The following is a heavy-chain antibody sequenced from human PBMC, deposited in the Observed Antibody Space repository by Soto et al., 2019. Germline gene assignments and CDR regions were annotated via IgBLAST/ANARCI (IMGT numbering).Heavy chain of an antibody. CDR2: TITSGGYK. CDR3: VPDAVVIAASGY. D-gene: IGHD2-15*01. J-gene: IGHJ4*02. V-gene: IGHV3-21*04. CDR1: GFTFSSYS. Sequence: EVQLVESGGGLVKPGGSLRISCVASGFTFSSYSMNWVRQAPGKGLEWVASTITSGGYKQYADSMNGRFTISRDNAKNSLYLQMTSLRVEDTAVYYCVPDAVVIAASGYWGQGTLVTVSS.